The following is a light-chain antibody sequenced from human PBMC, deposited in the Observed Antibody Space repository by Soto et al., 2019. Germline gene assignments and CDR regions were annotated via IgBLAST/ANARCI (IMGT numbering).Light chain of an antibody. Sequence: QSALTQPASVSGSAGQSITISCTGTSSDVGGYNYVSWYQQHPGKSPKLMIYDVSHRPSGVSNRFSCSKSGNTASLTISGLQSEDEADYFCPSCSSCRTLLLGGGSKVTVL. J-gene: IGLJ2*01. CDR3: PSCSSCRTLL. CDR2: DVS. V-gene: IGLV2-14*01. CDR1: SSDVGGYNY.